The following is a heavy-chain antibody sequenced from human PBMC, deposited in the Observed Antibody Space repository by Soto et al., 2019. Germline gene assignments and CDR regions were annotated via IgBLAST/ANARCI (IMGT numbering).Heavy chain of an antibody. J-gene: IGHJ4*02. CDR1: GGTFSSYA. CDR2: IIPIFGTA. V-gene: IGHV1-69*13. Sequence: SVKVSCKASGGTFSSYAISWVRQAPGQGLEWMGGIIPIFGTANYAQKFQGRVTITADESTSTAYMELSSLRSEDTAVYYCARGKRPAFSSPSHYGMDVWGSYRYPLDYWGQGTLVTVSS. CDR3: ARGKRPAFSSPSHYGMDVWGSYRYPLDY. D-gene: IGHD3-16*02.